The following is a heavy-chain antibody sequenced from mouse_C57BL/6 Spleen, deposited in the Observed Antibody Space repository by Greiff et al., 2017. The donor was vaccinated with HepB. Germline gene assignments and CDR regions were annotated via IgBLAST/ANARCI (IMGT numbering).Heavy chain of an antibody. J-gene: IGHJ3*02. D-gene: IGHD2-1*01. CDR2: IDPETGGT. CDR1: GYTFTDYE. CDR3: TRRATTMAG. V-gene: IGHV1-15*01. Sequence: QVHVKQSGAELVRPGASVTLSCKASGYTFTDYEMHWVKQTPVHGLEWIGAIDPETGGTAYNQKFKGKAILTADKSSSTAYMELRSLTSEDSAVYYCTRRATTMAGWGQGTLVTVSA.